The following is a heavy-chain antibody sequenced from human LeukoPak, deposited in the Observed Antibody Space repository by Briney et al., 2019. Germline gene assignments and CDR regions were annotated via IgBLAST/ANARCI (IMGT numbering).Heavy chain of an antibody. CDR1: GFTFSSYA. Sequence: GGSLRLSCAASGFTFSSYAMSWVRQAPGKGLEWVSAISDSGGRTYYADSVKGRFTISRDNSKNTLYLQMNSLRAEDTAVYYCARDLGVYEDYWGQGTLVTVSS. J-gene: IGHJ4*02. V-gene: IGHV3-23*01. D-gene: IGHD5/OR15-5a*01. CDR2: ISDSGGRT. CDR3: ARDLGVYEDY.